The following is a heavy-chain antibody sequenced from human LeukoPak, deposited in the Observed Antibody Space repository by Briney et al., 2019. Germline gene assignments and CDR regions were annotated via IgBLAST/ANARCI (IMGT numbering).Heavy chain of an antibody. CDR2: IRRGSNSYTT. Sequence: PGGSLRLSCAASGFIFSDYILDWVRQAPGKGLEWVGRIRRGSNSYTTEYAASVKGRFIISRDDSKNSLYLHMNSLKTEDTAVYHCSRDGGGSVNSASDIWGQGTMVTVSS. V-gene: IGHV3-72*01. CDR3: SRDGGGSVNSASDI. CDR1: GFIFSDYI. J-gene: IGHJ3*02. D-gene: IGHD3-16*01.